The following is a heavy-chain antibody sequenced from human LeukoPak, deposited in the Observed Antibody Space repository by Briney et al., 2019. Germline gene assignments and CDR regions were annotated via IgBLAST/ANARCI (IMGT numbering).Heavy chain of an antibody. Sequence: GGSLRLSCAASGFTFSSYEMNWVRQAPGKGLEWVSYISSSGSTIYYADSVKGRFTISRDNAKNSLYLQMNSLRAEDTAVYYCARDQVVYDTLTGYSIYYGMDVWGQGTTVTVSS. J-gene: IGHJ6*02. CDR1: GFTFSSYE. CDR2: ISSSGSTI. V-gene: IGHV3-48*03. CDR3: ARDQVVYDTLTGYSIYYGMDV. D-gene: IGHD3-9*01.